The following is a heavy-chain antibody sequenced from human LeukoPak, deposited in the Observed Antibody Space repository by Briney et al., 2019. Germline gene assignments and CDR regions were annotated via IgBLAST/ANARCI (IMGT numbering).Heavy chain of an antibody. Sequence: GASVKVSCKTSGYSFTTFGMTWVRLAPGQGLEGMGWISGKNGDRKSTQKLQGRVTMTTDTSTSTAYMELKSLTSDDTAVYYCARAGATVTRHFDYWGQGTLVTVSS. CDR1: GYSFTTFG. V-gene: IGHV1-18*01. CDR2: ISGKNGDR. CDR3: ARAGATVTRHFDY. J-gene: IGHJ4*02. D-gene: IGHD4-17*01.